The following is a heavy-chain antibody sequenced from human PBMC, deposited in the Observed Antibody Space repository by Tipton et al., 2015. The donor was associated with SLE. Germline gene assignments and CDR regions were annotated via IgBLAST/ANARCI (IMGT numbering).Heavy chain of an antibody. V-gene: IGHV4-59*08. CDR2: VYYTGST. CDR3: ARLGYCTGDTVCFTGIDQ. D-gene: IGHD2-8*02. CDR1: GGPINSYF. Sequence: TLSLTCTVSGGPINSYFWSWIRQPPGKGLEWIGHVYYTGSTRYNPSLKSRLTISVDTSKNQFSLRLNSVTAADTAVYYCARLGYCTGDTVCFTGIDQWGQGTLVTVSS. J-gene: IGHJ4*02.